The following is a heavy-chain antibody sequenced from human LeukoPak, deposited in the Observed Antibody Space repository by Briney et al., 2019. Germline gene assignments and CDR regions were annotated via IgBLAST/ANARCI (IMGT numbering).Heavy chain of an antibody. CDR2: INTNTGNP. Sequence: ASVKVSCTASGYSFTSHAMNWVRQAPGQGLEWMGWINTNTGNPTYAQGFTGRFVFSLDTSVSTAYLQISSLKAEDTAVYYCARDLSQYSSSWTTFNYYWGQGTLVTVSS. D-gene: IGHD6-13*01. V-gene: IGHV7-4-1*02. CDR3: ARDLSQYSSSWTTFNYY. J-gene: IGHJ4*02. CDR1: GYSFTSHA.